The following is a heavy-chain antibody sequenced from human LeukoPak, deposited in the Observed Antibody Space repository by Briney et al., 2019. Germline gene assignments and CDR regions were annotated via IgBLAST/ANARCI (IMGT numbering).Heavy chain of an antibody. D-gene: IGHD3-3*01. V-gene: IGHV4-30-2*01. CDR1: GGSISSGGYS. CDR2: IYHSGST. J-gene: IGHJ4*02. Sequence: PSETLSLTCAVSGGSISSGGYSWSWIRQPPGKGLEWIGYIYHSGSTYYNPSLKSRVTISVDRSKNQFSLKLSSVTAADTAVFYCARDQYDTWSRRGNFGSWGQGTLVIVSS. CDR3: ARDQYDTWSRRGNFGS.